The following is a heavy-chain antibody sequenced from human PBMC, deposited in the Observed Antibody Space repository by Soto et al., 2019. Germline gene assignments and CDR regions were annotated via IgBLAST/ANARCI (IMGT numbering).Heavy chain of an antibody. CDR1: GFTFRSCA. D-gene: IGHD6-19*01. CDR3: ARDLALAGNY. V-gene: IGHV3-21*01. J-gene: IGHJ4*02. CDR2: ISSTSTYT. Sequence: PGGSLRLSCAASGFTFRSCAMNWVRQTQEKGLEWVSSISSTSTYTHYADSVKGRFTISRDNANNSLFLQMNSLRAEDTAIYYCARDLALAGNYWGQGALVTVSS.